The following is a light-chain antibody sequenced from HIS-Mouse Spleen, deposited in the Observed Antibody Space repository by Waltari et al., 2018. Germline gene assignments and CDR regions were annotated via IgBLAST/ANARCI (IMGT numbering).Light chain of an antibody. Sequence: SYELTQPPSVSVSPGQTASITCSGDKLGDKYACWYQQKPAQSPVLVIYQDSKRPSEIPGRFSDSNSGSTATLTISGTQAMAEADYYCQAWDSSIVVFGGGTKLTVL. V-gene: IGLV3-1*01. CDR2: QDS. CDR3: QAWDSSIVV. J-gene: IGLJ2*01. CDR1: KLGDKY.